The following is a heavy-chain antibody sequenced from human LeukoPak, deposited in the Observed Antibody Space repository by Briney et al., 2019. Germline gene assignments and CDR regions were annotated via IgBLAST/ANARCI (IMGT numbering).Heavy chain of an antibody. V-gene: IGHV1-2*02. CDR3: ARGDFGSGSYYKGLIDY. CDR1: GYTFTGYY. CDR2: INPNSGGT. J-gene: IGHJ4*02. D-gene: IGHD3-10*01. Sequence: ASVRVSCKASGYTFTGYYMHWVRQAPGQGLEWMGWINPNSGGTNYAQKFQGRVTMTRDTSISTAYMELSRLRSDDTAVYYCARGDFGSGSYYKGLIDYWGQGTLVTVSS.